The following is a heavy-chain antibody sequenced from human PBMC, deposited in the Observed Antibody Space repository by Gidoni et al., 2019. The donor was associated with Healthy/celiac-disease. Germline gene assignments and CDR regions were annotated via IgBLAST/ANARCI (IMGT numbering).Heavy chain of an antibody. V-gene: IGHV4-39*01. CDR2: IYYSGST. D-gene: IGHD3-9*01. Sequence: QLQLQESCPGLVKPSETLSLTCTVSGGSISSSSYYWGWIRQPPGKGLEWIGSIYYSGSTYYNPSLKSRVTISVDTSKNQFSLKLSSVTAADTAVYYCARHFYDILTGYCDYWGQGTLVTVSS. CDR1: GGSISSSSYY. J-gene: IGHJ4*02. CDR3: ARHFYDILTGYCDY.